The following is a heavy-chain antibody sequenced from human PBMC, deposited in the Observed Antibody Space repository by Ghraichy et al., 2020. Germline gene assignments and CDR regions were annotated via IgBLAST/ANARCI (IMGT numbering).Heavy chain of an antibody. CDR2: INPNSGVT. V-gene: IGHV1-2*02. J-gene: IGHJ4*02. D-gene: IGHD1-26*01. CDR3: ARDLLLGWELPQGAAGY. CDR1: GYTFINYY. Sequence: ASVKVSCKASGYTFINYYLHWVRQAPGQGLEWMGWINPNSGVTNFARKFQGRVTMTRDTSINTAYMELSGLKSDDTAIYYCARDLLLGWELPQGAAGYWGQGTLVTVSS.